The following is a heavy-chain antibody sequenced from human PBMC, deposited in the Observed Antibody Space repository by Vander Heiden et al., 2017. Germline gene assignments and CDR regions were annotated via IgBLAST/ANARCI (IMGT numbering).Heavy chain of an antibody. CDR1: GVTLSGYW. J-gene: IGHJ5*02. Sequence: EVPLGELEGVLVRPGGALRLSCAASGVTLSGYWMNWVRQAPGKGLGWEGNIKQDGSEKHYVDPVKGRLTISRVNAKNSQYLQMHSLRAADTAVYYCGKSHKWNYGWFDPWGQGTLVTVSS. CDR3: GKSHKWNYGWFDP. V-gene: IGHV3-7*02. D-gene: IGHD1-7*01. CDR2: IKQDGSEK.